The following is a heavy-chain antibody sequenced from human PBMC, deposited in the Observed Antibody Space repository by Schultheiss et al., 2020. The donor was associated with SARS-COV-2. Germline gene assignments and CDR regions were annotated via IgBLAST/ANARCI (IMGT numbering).Heavy chain of an antibody. D-gene: IGHD1-7*01. CDR2: IRSKSYGGTT. J-gene: IGHJ4*02. Sequence: GGSLRLSCTASGFTFGDFAMSWVRQAPGKGLEWVGFIRSKSYGGTTEYAASVKGRFTISRDDSKSIAYLQMNSLKTEDTAVYYCARGGGTGTTWYFDYWGQGTLVTVSS. V-gene: IGHV3-49*04. CDR1: GFTFGDFA. CDR3: ARGGGTGTTWYFDY.